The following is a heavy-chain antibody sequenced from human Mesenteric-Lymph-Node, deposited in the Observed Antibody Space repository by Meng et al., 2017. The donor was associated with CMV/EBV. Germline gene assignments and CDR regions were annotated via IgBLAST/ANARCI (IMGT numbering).Heavy chain of an antibody. CDR1: GGSFSGYY. CDR3: ARGSRITMVRGVAKFDY. V-gene: IGHV4-34*01. J-gene: IGHJ4*02. Sequence: GSLRLSCAVYGGSFSGYYWSWIRQPPGKGLEWIGEINHSGSTNYNPSLKSRVTISVDTSKNQFSLKLSSVTAADTAVYYCARGSRITMVRGVAKFDYWGQGTLVTVSS. CDR2: INHSGST. D-gene: IGHD3-10*01.